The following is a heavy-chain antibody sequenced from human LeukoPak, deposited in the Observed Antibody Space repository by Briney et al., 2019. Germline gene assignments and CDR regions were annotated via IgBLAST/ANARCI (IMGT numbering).Heavy chain of an antibody. CDR1: GGFISSYY. CDR2: IYYSGSF. CDR3: AREGLLCGGDCYRDSFDI. Sequence: SETLSLTCTVSGGFISSYYWSWGRQPPGKGLEWIGYIYYSGSFNYNPSLKSRVTISVDTSNNQFSLKLNSVTAADTAMYYCAREGLLCGGDCYRDSFDIWGQGTMVTVSS. J-gene: IGHJ3*02. D-gene: IGHD2-21*02. V-gene: IGHV4-59*01.